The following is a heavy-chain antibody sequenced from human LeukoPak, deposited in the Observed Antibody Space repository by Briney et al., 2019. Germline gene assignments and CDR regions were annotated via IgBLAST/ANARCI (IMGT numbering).Heavy chain of an antibody. CDR1: GFTFSSYA. Sequence: GGSLRLSCAASGFTFSSYAMSWVRQAPGKGLEWVSAISGSGGSTYYADSVKGRFTISRDNSENTLYLQMNSLRAEDTAVYYCAKDHCSSTSCHGYYFDYWGQGTLVTVSS. V-gene: IGHV3-23*01. J-gene: IGHJ4*02. CDR3: AKDHCSSTSCHGYYFDY. CDR2: ISGSGGST. D-gene: IGHD2-2*01.